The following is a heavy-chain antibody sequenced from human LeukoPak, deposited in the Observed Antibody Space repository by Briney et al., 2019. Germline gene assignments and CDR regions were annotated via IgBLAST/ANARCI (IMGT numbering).Heavy chain of an antibody. CDR3: ARAYYFDSSGYYYNFDY. CDR2: INHSGRT. V-gene: IGHV4-34*01. Sequence: ETLSLTCAVYGRSFSGYYWSWVRQSPGKGLEWIGEINHSGRTNYNPSLKSRVTLSLDTSKNQFSLRLSSLTAADTAIYYCARAYYFDSSGYYYNFDYWGQGTLVTVSS. D-gene: IGHD3-22*01. CDR1: GRSFSGYY. J-gene: IGHJ4*02.